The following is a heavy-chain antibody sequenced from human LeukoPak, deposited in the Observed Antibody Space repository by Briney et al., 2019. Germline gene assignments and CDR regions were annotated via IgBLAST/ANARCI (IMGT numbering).Heavy chain of an antibody. D-gene: IGHD3-10*01. J-gene: IGHJ4*02. V-gene: IGHV3-48*01. CDR2: ISGSGSTI. CDR3: ARDGSGRVPEMSAPDY. Sequence: GGSLRLSCAASRFTFSSYAMSWVRQAPGKGLEWVSTISGSGSTIYYADSVKGRFTISRDNAKNSLFLQMNSLRAEDTAVYYCARDGSGRVPEMSAPDYWGQGTLVTVSS. CDR1: RFTFSSYA.